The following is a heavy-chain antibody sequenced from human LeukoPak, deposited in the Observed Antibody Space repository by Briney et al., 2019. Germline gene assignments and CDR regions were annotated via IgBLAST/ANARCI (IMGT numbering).Heavy chain of an antibody. CDR1: GYPFTYFG. V-gene: IGHV1-8*02. D-gene: IGHD3-22*01. CDR2: INLYNGKT. Sequence: GASVKVSCKASGYPFTYFGITWVRQAPGQGLEWMAWINLYNGKTDYSQKFQGRVTMTRNTSISTAYMELSSLRSDDTAVYYCAREAPSDSSGPFDYWGQGTLVTVSS. J-gene: IGHJ4*02. CDR3: AREAPSDSSGPFDY.